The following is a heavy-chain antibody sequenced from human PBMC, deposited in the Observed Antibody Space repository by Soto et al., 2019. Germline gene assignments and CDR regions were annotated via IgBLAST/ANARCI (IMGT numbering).Heavy chain of an antibody. Sequence: SETLSLTXTXSGXSXXXXXXYXXXXXXPXXXXVEWIGGIYYRGSTYSNPSLKSRGTLSVDTSKNQFSLELSSVTAADTAVYYCARENKAVVVAAIPYWFDPWGQGTLVTVSS. D-gene: IGHD2-15*01. V-gene: IGHV4-39*02. CDR2: IYYRGST. J-gene: IGHJ5*02. CDR3: ARENKAVVVAAIPYWFDP. CDR1: GXSXXXXXXY.